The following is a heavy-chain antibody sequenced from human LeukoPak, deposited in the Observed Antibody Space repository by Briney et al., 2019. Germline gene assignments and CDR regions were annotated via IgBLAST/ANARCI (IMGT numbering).Heavy chain of an antibody. CDR2: LYHSDSA. Sequence: SETLSLTCAVSGYSISNGYYWVWIRQPPGRGLEWIGSLYHSDSAYYNTSLRSRVSMSVDTSKNQFSLTLSSVTAADTAVYYCARQHDSYYYYYIDVWGSGTRSPSP. J-gene: IGHJ6*03. CDR3: ARQHDSYYYYYIDV. CDR1: GYSISNGYY. V-gene: IGHV4-38-2*01.